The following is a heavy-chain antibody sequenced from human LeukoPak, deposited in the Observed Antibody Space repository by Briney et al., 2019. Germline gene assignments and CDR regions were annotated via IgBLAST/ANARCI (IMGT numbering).Heavy chain of an antibody. CDR1: GYTFTGYY. CDR2: INPNSGGT. J-gene: IGHJ3*02. Sequence: EASVTVSCKASGYTFTGYYMHWVRQAPGQGLEWMGWINPNSGGTNYAQKFQGRVTMTRDTSISTAYMELSRLRSDDTAVYYCSQSRGAFDIWGQGTMVTVSS. V-gene: IGHV1-2*02. CDR3: SQSRGAFDI.